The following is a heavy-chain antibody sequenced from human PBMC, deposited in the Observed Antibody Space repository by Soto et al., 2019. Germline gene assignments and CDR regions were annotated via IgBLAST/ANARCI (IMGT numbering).Heavy chain of an antibody. Sequence: SETLSLTCTVSGGSISSYYWSWIRQPPGKGLEWIGYIYYSGSTNYNPSLKSRVTISVDTSKNQFSLKLSSVTAADTAVYYCASSSDYGDYDYYYYYMDVWGKGTTVTVSS. J-gene: IGHJ6*03. CDR3: ASSSDYGDYDYYYYYMDV. CDR1: GGSISSYY. D-gene: IGHD4-17*01. CDR2: IYYSGST. V-gene: IGHV4-59*01.